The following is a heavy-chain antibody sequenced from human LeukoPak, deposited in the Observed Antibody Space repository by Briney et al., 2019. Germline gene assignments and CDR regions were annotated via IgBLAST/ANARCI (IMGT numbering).Heavy chain of an antibody. CDR3: ARDIYDYVWGSYRYYFDY. CDR1: GFTFSSYS. D-gene: IGHD3-16*02. V-gene: IGHV3-21*01. J-gene: IGHJ4*02. CDR2: ISSSSSYI. Sequence: GVLRLSCAASGFTFSSYSMNWVRQAPGKGLEWVSSISSSSSYIYYADSVKGRFTISRDNAKNSLYLQMNSLRAEDTAVYYCARDIYDYVWGSYRYYFDYWGQGTLVTVSS.